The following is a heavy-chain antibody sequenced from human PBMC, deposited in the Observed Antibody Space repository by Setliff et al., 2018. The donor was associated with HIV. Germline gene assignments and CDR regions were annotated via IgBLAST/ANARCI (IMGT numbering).Heavy chain of an antibody. CDR2: INGGNGHT. Sequence: ASVKVSCKTSGYTFTTYAIHWVRQAPGQRLEWMGWINGGNGHTKSSERFQGRVTFSRDSSASTAQMELSSLTSEDTAVYFCARGMIRGAIITEFDSWGQGTMVTVSS. CDR1: GYTFTTYA. CDR3: ARGMIRGAIITEFDS. V-gene: IGHV1-3*01. D-gene: IGHD3-10*01. J-gene: IGHJ4*02.